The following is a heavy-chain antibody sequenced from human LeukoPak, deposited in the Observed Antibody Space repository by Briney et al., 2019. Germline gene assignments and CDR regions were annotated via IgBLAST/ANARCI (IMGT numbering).Heavy chain of an antibody. CDR1: GFTFSSFA. D-gene: IGHD3-3*01. V-gene: IGHV3-23*01. CDR3: AKLEYDFWSGSFDY. J-gene: IGHJ4*02. CDR2: ISQSSTAT. Sequence: GGSLRLSCVASGFTFSSFAMSWVRQAPGKGLEWVSAISQSSTATYYGDSVKGRSSISRDDSKNTVYLQMNSLRAEDTAVYYCAKLEYDFWSGSFDYWGQGTLVSVSS.